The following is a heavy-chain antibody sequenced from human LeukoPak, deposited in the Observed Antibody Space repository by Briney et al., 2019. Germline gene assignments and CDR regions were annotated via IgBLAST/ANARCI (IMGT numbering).Heavy chain of an antibody. Sequence: GASVKVSCEASGDTFSNHPISWVRQAPGQGLEWMGGIIPSFRTTNYAQKFQGRVTISTDKSTSTAYMELSSLRSDDTAVYYCARGRSMAVLNYFDYWGQGTLVTVSS. CDR2: IIPSFRTT. V-gene: IGHV1-69*05. J-gene: IGHJ4*02. CDR3: ARGRSMAVLNYFDY. CDR1: GDTFSNHP. D-gene: IGHD6-6*01.